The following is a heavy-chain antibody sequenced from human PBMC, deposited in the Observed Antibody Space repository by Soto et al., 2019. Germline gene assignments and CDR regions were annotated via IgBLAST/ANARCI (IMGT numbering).Heavy chain of an antibody. CDR3: ASSYCRGDCHRNFDY. V-gene: IGHV4-61*01. D-gene: IGHD2-21*02. Sequence: SETLSLTCTVSGGSIGCTRSIYYWSWVRQPPGKGLEWIGYIYNSGSTTYNPSLKSRVAISVDTSRNQFSLKLSSVTAADTAVYYCASSYCRGDCHRNFDYWGQGALVTVSS. CDR2: IYNSGST. J-gene: IGHJ4*02. CDR1: GGSIGCTRSIYY.